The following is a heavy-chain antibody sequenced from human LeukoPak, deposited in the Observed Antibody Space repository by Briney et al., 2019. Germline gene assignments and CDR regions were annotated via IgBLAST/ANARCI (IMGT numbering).Heavy chain of an antibody. V-gene: IGHV4-61*02. CDR2: IYTSGST. J-gene: IGHJ4*02. CDR3: ASTRLGQWLVYYFDY. Sequence: SQTLSLTCTVSGGSISSGSYYWSWIRQPAGKGLEWIGRIYTSGSTNYNPSLKSRVTISVDTSKNQFSLKLSSVTAADTAVYYCASTRLGQWLVYYFDYWGQGTLVTVSS. CDR1: GGSISSGSYY. D-gene: IGHD6-19*01.